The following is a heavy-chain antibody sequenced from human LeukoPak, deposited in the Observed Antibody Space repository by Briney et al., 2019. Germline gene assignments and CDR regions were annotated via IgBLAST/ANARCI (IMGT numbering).Heavy chain of an antibody. D-gene: IGHD2-2*01. V-gene: IGHV3-30*18. CDR2: ISYDGSNK. J-gene: IGHJ3*02. CDR3: AKPALPSQDAFDI. Sequence: GGSLRLSCAASGFTFSSYGMHWVRQAPGKGLEWVAVISYDGSNKYYADSVKGRFTISRDNSKNTLYLQMNCLRAEDTAVYYCAKPALPSQDAFDIWGQGTMVTVSS. CDR1: GFTFSSYG.